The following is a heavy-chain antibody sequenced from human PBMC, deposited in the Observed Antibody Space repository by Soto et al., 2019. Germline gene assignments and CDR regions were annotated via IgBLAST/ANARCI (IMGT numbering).Heavy chain of an antibody. V-gene: IGHV1-3*01. J-gene: IGHJ5*02. D-gene: IGHD2-2*01. CDR1: GYTFTSYA. Sequence: SVKVSCKASGYTFTSYAMHWVRQAPGQRLEWMGWINAGNGNTKYSQKFQGRVIITRDTSASTVYMQLSNLRSEDTAVYYCARAWYQLVSTWFDPWGQGTQVTVSS. CDR2: INAGNGNT. CDR3: ARAWYQLVSTWFDP.